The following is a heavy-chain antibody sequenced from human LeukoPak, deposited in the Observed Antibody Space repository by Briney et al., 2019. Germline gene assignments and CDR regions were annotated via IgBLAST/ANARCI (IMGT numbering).Heavy chain of an antibody. CDR2: ISYDGSNK. CDR1: GFTFSSYG. V-gene: IGHV3-30*18. J-gene: IGHJ4*02. Sequence: GGSLRLSCAASGFTFSSYGMHWVRQAPGKGLEWVAVISYDGSNKYYADSVEGRFTISRDNSKNTLYLQMNSLRAEDTAVYYCAKDWNHDFCSGYFDYWGQGTLVTVSS. CDR3: AKDWNHDFCSGYFDY. D-gene: IGHD3-3*01.